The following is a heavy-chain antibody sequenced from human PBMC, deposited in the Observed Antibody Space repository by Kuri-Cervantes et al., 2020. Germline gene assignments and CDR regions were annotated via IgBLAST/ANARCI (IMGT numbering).Heavy chain of an antibody. CDR1: GFSLSTSGVA. Sequence: SGPTLVKPTQTLTLTCTFSGFSLSTSGVAVGWIRQPPGKALEWLALIYWNDDRRYSPSLKSRLTITKDTSKNQVVLTMTNMDPVDTATYYCAHTLYDYVWGSYRPRTEYFDYWGQGTLVTGSS. V-gene: IGHV2-5*01. D-gene: IGHD3-16*02. CDR2: IYWNDDR. CDR3: AHTLYDYVWGSYRPRTEYFDY. J-gene: IGHJ4*02.